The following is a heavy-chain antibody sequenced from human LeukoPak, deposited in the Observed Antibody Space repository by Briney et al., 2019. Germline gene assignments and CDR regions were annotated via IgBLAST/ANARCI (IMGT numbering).Heavy chain of an antibody. Sequence: GGSLRLSCAASGFTFSSYAMSWVRQAPGKGLEWVAVISLDGSKEYHADSVKGRFTISRDNSKNTLYLQMNTLRTEDTAVYYCARGKGMSSSWNDVFDIWGQGTMVAVSS. D-gene: IGHD6-13*01. J-gene: IGHJ3*02. CDR2: ISLDGSKE. CDR1: GFTFSSYA. CDR3: ARGKGMSSSWNDVFDI. V-gene: IGHV3-30-3*01.